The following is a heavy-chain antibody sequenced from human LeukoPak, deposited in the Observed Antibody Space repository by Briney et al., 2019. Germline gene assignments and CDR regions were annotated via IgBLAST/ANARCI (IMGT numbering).Heavy chain of an antibody. CDR2: IIPIFGTA. CDR1: GGTVSSYA. D-gene: IGHD3-3*01. Sequence: SVKVSCKASGGTVSSYAISWVRQAPGQGLEWMGRIIPIFGTANYAQKFQGRVTITTDESTSTAYMELSSLRSEDTAVYYCARDSEIFGVVTPTFDYWGQGTLVTVSS. V-gene: IGHV1-69*05. CDR3: ARDSEIFGVVTPTFDY. J-gene: IGHJ4*02.